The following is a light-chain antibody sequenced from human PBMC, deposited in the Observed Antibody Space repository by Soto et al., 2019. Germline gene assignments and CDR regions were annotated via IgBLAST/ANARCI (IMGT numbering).Light chain of an antibody. V-gene: IGLV1-40*01. CDR2: GNT. CDR1: SSNIGAPYD. Sequence: QSVLTQPPSVSGAPGRRVTISCTGSSSNIGAPYDVHWYQQFPGTAPKLLIYGNTNRPSGVSDRFSGSKSGTTASLAISGLQAEDEADYYCQSNDRSLNGWVFGGGTKLTVL. J-gene: IGLJ2*01. CDR3: QSNDRSLNGWV.